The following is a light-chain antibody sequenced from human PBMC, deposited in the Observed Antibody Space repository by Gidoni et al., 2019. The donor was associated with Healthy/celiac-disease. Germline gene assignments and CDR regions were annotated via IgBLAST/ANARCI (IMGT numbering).Light chain of an antibody. V-gene: IGKV3-15*01. CDR3: QQYNNWLYT. Sequence: EIVMTQSPATLSVSPGERATLSCRASQSVSSNLAWYQQKPGQAPRLRIYGASTRATGIPARFSGSGSGTEFTRTISSLQSEDFAVYYCQQYNNWLYTFGQGTKLEIK. CDR2: GAS. J-gene: IGKJ2*01. CDR1: QSVSSN.